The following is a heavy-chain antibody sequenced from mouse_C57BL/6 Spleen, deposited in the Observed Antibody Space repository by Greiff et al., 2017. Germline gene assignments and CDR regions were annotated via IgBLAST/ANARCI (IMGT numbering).Heavy chain of an antibody. CDR3: AGNDYGSSDGFAY. D-gene: IGHD1-1*01. CDR2: IWRSGST. Sequence: VKLMESGPGLVQPSQSLSITCTVSGFSLTSYGVHWVRQSPGKGLEWLGVIWRSGSTAYNAAFISRLSIRKDNSKSQVFFKINSLQADDTAIYYCAGNDYGSSDGFAYWGQGTLVTVSA. V-gene: IGHV2-2*01. CDR1: GFSLTSYG. J-gene: IGHJ3*01.